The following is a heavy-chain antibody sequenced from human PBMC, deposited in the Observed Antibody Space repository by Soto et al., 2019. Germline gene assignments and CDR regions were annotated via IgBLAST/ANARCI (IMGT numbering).Heavy chain of an antibody. CDR2: ITPFNGNT. CDR1: GYTFTYRY. Sequence: SVKVSCKASGYTFTYRYLHWVRQAPGQALEWMGWITPFNGNTNYAQKFQDRVTITRDRSMSTAYMELSSLRSEDTAMYYCATQSQGEYPEFGAFDIWGQGTMVTVSS. D-gene: IGHD6-6*01. V-gene: IGHV1-45*02. CDR3: ATQSQGEYPEFGAFDI. J-gene: IGHJ3*02.